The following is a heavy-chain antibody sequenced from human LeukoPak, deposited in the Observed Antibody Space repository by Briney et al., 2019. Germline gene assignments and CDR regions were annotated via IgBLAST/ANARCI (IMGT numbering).Heavy chain of an antibody. D-gene: IGHD3-22*01. Sequence: ASVKVSCKPSGYTFSRYYMHWGRQAAGHGAGGRGVINPSGGKTSHEPQFQGRVTMTRDQSTRTVYMELSSLRSEDTAVYYCASGVVGGQWLLYYFDYWGQGTLVTVSS. V-gene: IGHV1-46*01. J-gene: IGHJ4*02. CDR3: ASGVVGGQWLLYYFDY. CDR1: GYTFSRYY. CDR2: INPSGGKT.